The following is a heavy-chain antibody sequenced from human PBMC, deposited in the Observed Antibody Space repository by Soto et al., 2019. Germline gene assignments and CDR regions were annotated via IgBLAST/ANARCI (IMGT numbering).Heavy chain of an antibody. CDR2: VYHSGST. V-gene: IGHV4-4*02. Sequence: QVQLQESGPGLVKPSGTLSLTCAVSGGSISTSNWWSWVRQPPGKGLEWIGEVYHSGSTNYNPSFKSRVAMSVDKSTNQFSLKLNSVTAADTALYYCARTSTSVTRFDYWGQGSLVTVSS. CDR1: GGSISTSNW. J-gene: IGHJ4*02. CDR3: ARTSTSVTRFDY. D-gene: IGHD1-1*01.